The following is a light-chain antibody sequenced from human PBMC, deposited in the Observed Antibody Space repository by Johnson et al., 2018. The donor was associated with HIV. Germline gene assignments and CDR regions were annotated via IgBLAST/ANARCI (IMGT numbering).Light chain of an antibody. CDR1: SSNIGKNY. CDR2: DNN. J-gene: IGLJ1*01. CDR3: GTWDNSLSAGV. V-gene: IGLV1-51*01. Sequence: QSVLTQPPSVSAAPGQKVTISCSGSSSNIGKNYVSWYQQLPGTAPKLLIYDNNKRPSGIPDRFSGSKSGTSATLDITGLQTGDEADYYCGTWDNSLSAGVVGSGTKVTVL.